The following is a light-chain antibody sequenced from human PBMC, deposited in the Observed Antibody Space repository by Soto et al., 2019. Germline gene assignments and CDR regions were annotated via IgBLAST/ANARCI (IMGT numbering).Light chain of an antibody. CDR2: EVS. CDR3: SSYTSSSTLV. J-gene: IGLJ2*01. CDR1: SSDVGNYNL. Sequence: QSALTQPASVSGSAGQSITISCTGTSSDVGNYNLVSWYLHHPGKAPKLLIYEVSNRPSGVSNRFSGSKSGNTASLTISGLQAEDEGDYYCSSYTSSSTLVFGGGTKLTVL. V-gene: IGLV2-14*02.